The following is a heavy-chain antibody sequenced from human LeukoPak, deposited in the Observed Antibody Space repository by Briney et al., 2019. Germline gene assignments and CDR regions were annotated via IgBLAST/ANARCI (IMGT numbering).Heavy chain of an antibody. CDR2: SDHGGRT. J-gene: IGHJ5*02. D-gene: IGHD3-22*01. CDR3: ARVKLIVVVPWFDP. CDR1: GGSIGSSYC. Sequence: PSETLSLTCAVSGGSIGSSYCWWRVRQPPGKRVEGFGESDHGGRTNYDQSLRSRVTISVDNSKNQLYLQMSTVTVEDTAVYYCARVKLIVVVPWFDPWGQGTLVTVSS. V-gene: IGHV4-4*02.